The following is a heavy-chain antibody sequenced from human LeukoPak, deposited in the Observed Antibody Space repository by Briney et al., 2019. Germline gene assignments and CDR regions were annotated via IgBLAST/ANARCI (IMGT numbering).Heavy chain of an antibody. Sequence: PGGSLRLSCAASGFTFSSYAMRWVRQAPGKGLEWVSAISGSGGSTYYADSVKGRFTISRDNSKNTLYLQMNSLRAEDTAVYYCAKTPWNWNDEGWFDPWGQGTLVTVSS. CDR2: ISGSGGST. J-gene: IGHJ5*02. V-gene: IGHV3-23*01. CDR3: AKTPWNWNDEGWFDP. CDR1: GFTFSSYA. D-gene: IGHD1-1*01.